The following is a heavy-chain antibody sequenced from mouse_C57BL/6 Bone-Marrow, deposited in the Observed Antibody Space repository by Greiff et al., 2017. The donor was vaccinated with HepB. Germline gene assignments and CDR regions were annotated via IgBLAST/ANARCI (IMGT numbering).Heavy chain of an antibody. Sequence: VKLVESGAELARPGASVKLSCKASGYTFTSYGISWVKQRTGQGLEWIGEIYPRSGNTYYNEKFKGKATLTADKSSSTAYMELRSLTSEDSAVYFCATITTVVRAMDYWGQGTSVTVSS. J-gene: IGHJ4*01. V-gene: IGHV1-81*01. CDR3: ATITTVVRAMDY. CDR2: IYPRSGNT. D-gene: IGHD1-1*01. CDR1: GYTFTSYG.